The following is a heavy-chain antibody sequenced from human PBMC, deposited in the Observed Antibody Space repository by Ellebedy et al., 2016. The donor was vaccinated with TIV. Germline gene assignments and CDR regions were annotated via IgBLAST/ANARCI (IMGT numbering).Heavy chain of an antibody. CDR2: IDGVGPGSGRTT. CDR1: GFSFISYT. V-gene: IGHV3-48*03. CDR3: AKPPNGGSPTYYYYVLDV. D-gene: IGHD3-10*01. J-gene: IGHJ6*02. Sequence: GESLKISCAASGFSFISYTMAWVRQAPGKGLEWVSDIDGVGPGSGRTTYYADSVKGRFIVSRDNAKKSLDLQMNSLRPEDTAVYYCAKPPNGGSPTYYYYVLDVWGQGTTVTVSS.